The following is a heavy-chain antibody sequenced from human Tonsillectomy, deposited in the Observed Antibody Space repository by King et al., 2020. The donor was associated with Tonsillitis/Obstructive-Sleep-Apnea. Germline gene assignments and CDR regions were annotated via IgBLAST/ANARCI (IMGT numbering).Heavy chain of an antibody. D-gene: IGHD6-13*01. CDR2: IWYDGSNK. CDR1: GFTFSSYG. CDR3: ARELAAAGGYYFDY. Sequence: VQLVESGGGVVQPGRSLRLSCAASGFTFSSYGMHWVRQAPDKGLEWVAVIWYDGSNKYYADSVKGRFTISRDNSKNTLYLQMNSLRAEDTAVYYCARELAAAGGYYFDYWGQGTLVTVSS. V-gene: IGHV3-33*01. J-gene: IGHJ4*02.